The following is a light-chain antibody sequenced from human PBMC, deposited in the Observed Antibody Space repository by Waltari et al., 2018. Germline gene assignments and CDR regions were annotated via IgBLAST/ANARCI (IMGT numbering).Light chain of an antibody. Sequence: QSALAQPPSASGSPGQSVTISCTGTSSDVGGYNYVSWYQQHPGKAPKLVIYEVSKRPSGFPDRFSGSKSGNTASLTVSGLQAEDEAAYYCSSYAGSNFVVFGGGTKVTVL. J-gene: IGLJ2*01. CDR2: EVS. CDR1: SSDVGGYNY. CDR3: SSYAGSNFVV. V-gene: IGLV2-8*01.